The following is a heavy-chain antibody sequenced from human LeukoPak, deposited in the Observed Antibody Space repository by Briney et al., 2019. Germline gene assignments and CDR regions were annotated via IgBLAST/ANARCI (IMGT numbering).Heavy chain of an antibody. J-gene: IGHJ4*02. D-gene: IGHD1-1*01. V-gene: IGHV4-61*02. CDR3: ARDWNRYAY. CDR1: GGSISSGSYY. Sequence: PSETLSLTCTVSGGSISSGSYYWSWIRQPAGKGLEWIGRIYTSGSTNYNPSLKSRVTISVDTSKSQFSLYMDSVTAADTAVYYCARDWNRYAYWGQGTLVTVSS. CDR2: IYTSGST.